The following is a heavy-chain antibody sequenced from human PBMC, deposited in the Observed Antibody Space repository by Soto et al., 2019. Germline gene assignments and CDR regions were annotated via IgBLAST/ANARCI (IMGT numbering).Heavy chain of an antibody. J-gene: IGHJ6*02. CDR3: VRDKLPYGMDV. V-gene: IGHV3-30-3*01. CDR2: ISYDGSNK. CDR1: GFTFSSYT. D-gene: IGHD1-1*01. Sequence: QVQLVESGGGVVQPGRSLRLSCAASGFTFSSYTMHWVRQAPGKGLEWVAVISYDGSNKYYADSVKGRFTISRDNSKNTLYLQMNSLRAEDTAMYYCVRDKLPYGMDVWGQGTTVTVSS.